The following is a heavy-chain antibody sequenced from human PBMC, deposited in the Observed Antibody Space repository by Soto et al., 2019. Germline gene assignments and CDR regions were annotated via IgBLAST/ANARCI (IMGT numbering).Heavy chain of an antibody. CDR1: GYTFTCYA. Sequence: GASVKVSCKASGYTFTCYAMHWVRQSPGQRLEWMGWINAGNGNTKYSQKFQGRVTITRDTSASTAYMELSSLRSEDTAVYYCARKLGGYYYYGMDVWGQGTTVTVSS. V-gene: IGHV1-3*01. D-gene: IGHD3-10*01. CDR2: INAGNGNT. J-gene: IGHJ6*02. CDR3: ARKLGGYYYYGMDV.